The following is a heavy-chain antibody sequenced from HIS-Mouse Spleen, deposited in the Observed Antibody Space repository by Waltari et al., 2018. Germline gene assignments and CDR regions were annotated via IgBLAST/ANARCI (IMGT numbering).Heavy chain of an antibody. J-gene: IGHJ3*02. CDR3: ARDFHDFWSGYYGGDKKHDAFDI. CDR2: IYTSGSP. Sequence: QVQLQESGPGLVKPSETLSLTCTVSGGSISSYYWSWIRQPAGKGLEWIGRIYTSGSPNYNPSLKSRVTMSVETSKNQFSLKLSSVTAADTAVYYCARDFHDFWSGYYGGDKKHDAFDIWGQGTMVTVSS. D-gene: IGHD3-3*01. CDR1: GGSISSYY. V-gene: IGHV4-4*07.